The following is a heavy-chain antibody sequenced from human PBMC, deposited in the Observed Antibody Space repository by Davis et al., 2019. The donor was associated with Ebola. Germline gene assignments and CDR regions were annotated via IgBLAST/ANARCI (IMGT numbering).Heavy chain of an antibody. Sequence: GGSLRLSCAASGFTFSSYAMSWVRQAPGKGLEWVSAISGSGGSTYYADSVKGQFTISRDNSKNTLYLQMNSLRAEDTAVYYCAREGYYYDSSGYGRYFDLWGRGTLVTVSS. D-gene: IGHD3-22*01. V-gene: IGHV3-23*01. J-gene: IGHJ2*01. CDR2: ISGSGGST. CDR1: GFTFSSYA. CDR3: AREGYYYDSSGYGRYFDL.